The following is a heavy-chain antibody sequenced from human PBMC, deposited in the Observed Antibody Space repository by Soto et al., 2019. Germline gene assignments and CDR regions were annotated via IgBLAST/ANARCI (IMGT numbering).Heavy chain of an antibody. J-gene: IGHJ4*02. CDR1: GGSFSGYY. CDR3: ASLPRITMVRGVIRGEQSY. CDR2: INHSGST. V-gene: IGHV4-34*01. Sequence: SETLSLTCAVYGGSFSGYYWSWIRQPPGKGLEWIGEINHSGSTNYNPSLKSRVTISVDTSKNQFSPKLSSVTAADTAVYYCASLPRITMVRGVIRGEQSYWGQGTLVTVSS. D-gene: IGHD3-10*01.